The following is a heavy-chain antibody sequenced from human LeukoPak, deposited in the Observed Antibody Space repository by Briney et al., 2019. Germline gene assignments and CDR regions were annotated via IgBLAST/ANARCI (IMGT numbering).Heavy chain of an antibody. CDR1: GFTFSSYA. CDR3: AKGRYSGSYYNWFDP. V-gene: IGHV3-23*01. D-gene: IGHD1-26*01. J-gene: IGHJ5*02. Sequence: GGSLRLSCAASGFTFSSYAMSWVRQAPGMGLEWVSAISGSEGSTYYADSVKGRLTISRDTSKNTLYLQMNSLRAEDTAVYYCAKGRYSGSYYNWFDPWGQGTLVTVSS. CDR2: ISGSEGST.